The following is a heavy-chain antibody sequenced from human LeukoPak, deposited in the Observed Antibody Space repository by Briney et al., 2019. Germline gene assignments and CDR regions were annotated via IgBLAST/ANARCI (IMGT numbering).Heavy chain of an antibody. Sequence: PSETLSLTCTVSGGSINTNTYYWGWIRQPPGRGLEWVGTVYYSGSTFYNPSLKSRVAISVDTSKNQFSLNLSSVTAADTAVYYCARRFCSNGVCYRSAFDIRGQGTMVTVSS. CDR2: VYYSGST. CDR3: ARRFCSNGVCYRSAFDI. CDR1: GGSINTNTYY. J-gene: IGHJ3*02. V-gene: IGHV4-39*01. D-gene: IGHD2-8*01.